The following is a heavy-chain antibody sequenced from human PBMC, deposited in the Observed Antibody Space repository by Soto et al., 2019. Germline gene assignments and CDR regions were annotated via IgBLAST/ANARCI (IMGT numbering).Heavy chain of an antibody. D-gene: IGHD3-22*01. J-gene: IGHJ5*02. CDR3: ARGTYDSSGYYYDWFDH. Sequence: PSETLSLTCAVSGGSISGGGYSWSWIRQPPGKGLEWIGYINHSGSTYYNPSLKSRVTISVDRSKNQFSLKLSSVTAADTAVYYCARGTYDSSGYYYDWFDHWGQGTLVTVSS. CDR2: INHSGST. V-gene: IGHV4-30-2*01. CDR1: GGSISGGGYS.